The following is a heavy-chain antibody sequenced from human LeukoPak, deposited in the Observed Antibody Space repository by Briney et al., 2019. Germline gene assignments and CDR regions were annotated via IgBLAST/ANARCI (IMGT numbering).Heavy chain of an antibody. V-gene: IGHV4-39*07. CDR1: GDSISSSTYY. CDR3: ARPQGSSWYEAFHI. Sequence: SETLSLTCTVSGDSISSSTYYWGWIRQPPGKGLEWIGSFYYSGSTYYNPSLKSRVTISVDTSKNQFSLKLNSVTAADTAVYYCARPQGSSWYEAFHIWGQGTMVSVSS. D-gene: IGHD6-13*01. CDR2: FYYSGST. J-gene: IGHJ3*02.